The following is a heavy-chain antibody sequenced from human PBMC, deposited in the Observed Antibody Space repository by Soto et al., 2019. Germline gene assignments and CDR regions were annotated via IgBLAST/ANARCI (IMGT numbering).Heavy chain of an antibody. CDR2: ISAYNGNT. J-gene: IGHJ4*02. CDR3: ARDTGWYRKNYFDS. V-gene: IGHV1-18*01. Sequence: GASVKVCCKASGYTFTYYSIRWVRHSPGQGLEWMGWISAYNGNTNYAQKLQGRVTMTTDTSTNTAYMELRSLRSDDTAVYYCARDTGWYRKNYFDSWGQGTLVTVSS. D-gene: IGHD6-19*01. CDR1: GYTFTYYS.